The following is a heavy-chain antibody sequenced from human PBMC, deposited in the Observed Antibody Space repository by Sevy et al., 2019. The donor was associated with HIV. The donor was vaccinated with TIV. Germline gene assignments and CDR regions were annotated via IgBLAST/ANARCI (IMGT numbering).Heavy chain of an antibody. Sequence: GGSLRLSYAASGFTFSTYTMSWVRQAPGKGLEWVSAISGSAGSTYYADLVQGRFTISRDKSKNTLYLQMNSLRAEDTAVYYCAKGDRTFYGLDVWGQGTTVTVSS. J-gene: IGHJ6*02. CDR1: GFTFSTYT. CDR2: ISGSAGST. CDR3: AKGDRTFYGLDV. D-gene: IGHD2-15*01. V-gene: IGHV3-23*01.